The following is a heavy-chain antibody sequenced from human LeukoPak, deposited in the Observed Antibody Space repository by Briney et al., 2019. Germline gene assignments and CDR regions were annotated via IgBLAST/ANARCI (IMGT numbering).Heavy chain of an antibody. V-gene: IGHV3-33*01. CDR1: GFAFSNYG. D-gene: IGHD3-22*01. J-gene: IGHJ3*02. Sequence: GGSLRLSCSASGFAFSNYGVHWVRQAPGKGLEWVAVICWDGSYKYYADSVKGRFTISRDNSKNTLYLQMNSLRAEDTAVYYCAREYFYDSSGYSDAFDIWGQGTMVTVSS. CDR3: AREYFYDSSGYSDAFDI. CDR2: ICWDGSYK.